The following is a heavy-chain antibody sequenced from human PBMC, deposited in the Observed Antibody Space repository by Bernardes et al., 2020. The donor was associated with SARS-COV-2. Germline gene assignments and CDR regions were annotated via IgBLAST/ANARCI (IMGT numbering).Heavy chain of an antibody. V-gene: IGHV4-59*08. J-gene: IGHJ4*02. CDR2: IYYGGST. CDR3: ARSPTPYCGGDCLPGY. CDR1: GGSISSYY. D-gene: IGHD2-21*02. Sequence: SETLSLTCTVSGGSISSYYWSWIRQPPGKGLEWIGYIYYGGSTNYNPSLKSRVTISVDTSKNQFSLKLSSVTAADTAVYYCARSPTPYCGGDCLPGYWGKGTLVTVSS.